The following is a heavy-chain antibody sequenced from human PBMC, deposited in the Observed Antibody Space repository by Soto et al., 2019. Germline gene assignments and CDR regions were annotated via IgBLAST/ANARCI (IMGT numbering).Heavy chain of an antibody. CDR1: GFTFSSYA. J-gene: IGHJ5*02. V-gene: IGHV3-30-3*01. CDR2: ISYDGSNK. Sequence: QVQLVESGGGVVQPGRSLRLSFAASGFTFSSYAMHWVRQAPGKGLEWGAVISYDGSNKYYADSVKGRFTISRDNSKNTLYLQMNSLRAEDTAVYYCARDLEVAVAGAWGQGTLVTVSS. D-gene: IGHD6-19*01. CDR3: ARDLEVAVAGA.